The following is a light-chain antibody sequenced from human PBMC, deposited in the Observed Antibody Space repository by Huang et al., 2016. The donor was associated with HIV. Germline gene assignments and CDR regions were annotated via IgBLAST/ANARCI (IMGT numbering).Light chain of an antibody. CDR3: QQYGNSPWT. J-gene: IGKJ1*01. CDR1: QSVRSNY. CDR2: GAS. Sequence: ESVLTQSPGTLSLSPGERATLSCRASQSVRSNYLAWCQQKPGQTPRLLIFGASSRAAGIPDRFRGSGAGTDFTLTISRLEPEDFAVYYCQQYGNSPWTFGQGTKVEIK. V-gene: IGKV3-20*01.